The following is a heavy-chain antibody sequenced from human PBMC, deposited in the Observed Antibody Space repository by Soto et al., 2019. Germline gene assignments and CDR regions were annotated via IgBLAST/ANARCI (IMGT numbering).Heavy chain of an antibody. D-gene: IGHD2-2*01. V-gene: IGHV4-31*03. J-gene: IGHJ5*02. CDR1: GGSISSGGYY. Sequence: SETLSLTCTVSGGSISSGGYYWSWIRQHPGKGLEWIGYIYYSGSTYYNPSLKSRVTISVDTSKNQFSLKLSSVTAADTAVYYCARSPLIVVVPAATYSWFDPWGQGTLVTVSS. CDR2: IYYSGST. CDR3: ARSPLIVVVPAATYSWFDP.